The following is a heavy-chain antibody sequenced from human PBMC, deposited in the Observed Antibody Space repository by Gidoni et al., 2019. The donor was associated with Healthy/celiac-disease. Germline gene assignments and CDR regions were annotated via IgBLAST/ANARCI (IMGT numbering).Heavy chain of an antibody. Sequence: QVQLVESGGGVVQPGRSLRLSCAASGFTFSSYGMHWVRQAPGKGLEWLAVIWYDGSNKYYADSVKGRFTISRDNSKNTLYLQMNSLRAEDTAVYYCARDAAPLVDYWGQGTLVTVSS. J-gene: IGHJ4*02. CDR1: GFTFSSYG. V-gene: IGHV3-33*01. CDR2: IWYDGSNK. D-gene: IGHD6-25*01. CDR3: ARDAAPLVDY.